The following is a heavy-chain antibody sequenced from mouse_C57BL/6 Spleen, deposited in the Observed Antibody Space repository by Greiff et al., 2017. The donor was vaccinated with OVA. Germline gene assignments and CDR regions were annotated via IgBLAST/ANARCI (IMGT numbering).Heavy chain of an antibody. J-gene: IGHJ4*01. CDR2: IYPGDGDT. Sequence: VKLQESGAELVKPGASVKISCKASGYAFSSYWMNWVKQRPGKGLAWIGQIYPGDGDTNYNGKFKGKATLTADKSSSTAYMQLSSLTSEDSAVYFCARSGSSGGYYAMDYWGQGTSVTVSS. D-gene: IGHD1-1*01. V-gene: IGHV1-80*01. CDR3: ARSGSSGGYYAMDY. CDR1: GYAFSSYW.